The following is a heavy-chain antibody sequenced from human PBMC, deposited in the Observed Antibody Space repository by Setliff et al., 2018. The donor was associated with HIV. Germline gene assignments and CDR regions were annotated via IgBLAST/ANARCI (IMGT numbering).Heavy chain of an antibody. CDR3: ASSYPNYNYGNYDFWSGYYHDDAFDI. CDR1: GFAFSNYG. Sequence: GGSLRLSCAASGFAFSNYGMHWVRQAPGKRLEYVSAISNTGDHTYYADSVKGRFTISRDNSKNRLDLQMGSLRAEDMAVYYCASSYPNYNYGNYDFWSGYYHDDAFDIWGQGTMVTVSS. J-gene: IGHJ3*02. V-gene: IGHV3-64*02. CDR2: ISNTGDHT. D-gene: IGHD3-3*01.